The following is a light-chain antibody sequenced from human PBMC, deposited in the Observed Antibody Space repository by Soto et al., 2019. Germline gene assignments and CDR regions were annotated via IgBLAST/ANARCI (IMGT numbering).Light chain of an antibody. Sequence: QSVLTQPPSASGSPGQSVTISCTGTKNDIGVYDFVSWYQHHPGKAPRLIIYEVVQRPSGVPDRFSGSKSGNTASLTVSGVPAGGEADYFCKTYAGSNTYVFGSGTKV. CDR3: KTYAGSNTYV. V-gene: IGLV2-8*01. CDR1: KNDIGVYDF. J-gene: IGLJ1*01. CDR2: EVV.